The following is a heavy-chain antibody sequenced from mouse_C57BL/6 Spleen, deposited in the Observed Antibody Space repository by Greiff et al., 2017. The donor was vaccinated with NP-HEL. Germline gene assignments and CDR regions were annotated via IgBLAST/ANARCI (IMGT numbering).Heavy chain of an antibody. CDR2: ISDGGSYT. D-gene: IGHD2-2*01. J-gene: IGHJ3*01. CDR1: GFTFSSYA. V-gene: IGHV5-4*01. CDR3: ARGYGYDGGSFAY. Sequence: EVQGVESGGGLVKPGGSLKLSCAASGFTFSSYAMSWVRQTPEKRLEWVATISDGGSYTYYPDNVKGRFTISRDNAKNNLYLQMRHLKSEDTAMYYCARGYGYDGGSFAYWGQGTLVTVSA.